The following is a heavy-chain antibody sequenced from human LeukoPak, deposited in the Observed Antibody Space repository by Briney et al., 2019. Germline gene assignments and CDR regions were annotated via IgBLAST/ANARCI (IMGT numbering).Heavy chain of an antibody. J-gene: IGHJ4*02. CDR2: ISGSGGST. CDR1: GFTFSSYA. CDR3: ARLRLYDILTGRKSHYFDY. Sequence: PGGSLRLSCAASGFTFSSYAMSWVRQAPGKGLEWVSAISGSGGSTYYADSVKGRFTISRDNSKNTLYLQMNSLRAEDTAVYYCARLRLYDILTGRKSHYFDYWGQGTLVTVSS. D-gene: IGHD3-9*01. V-gene: IGHV3-23*01.